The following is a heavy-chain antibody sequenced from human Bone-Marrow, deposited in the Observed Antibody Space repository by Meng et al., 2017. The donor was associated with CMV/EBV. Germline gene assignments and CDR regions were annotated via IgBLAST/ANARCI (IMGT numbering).Heavy chain of an antibody. V-gene: IGHV3-30-3*01. J-gene: IGHJ5*02. CDR2: ISYDGSNK. CDR3: ARGGPLYCSGGSCYSGWFDP. D-gene: IGHD2-15*01. Sequence: GGSLRLSCAASGFTFSSYAMHWVCQAPGKGLEWVAVISYDGSNKYYADSVKGRFTISRDNSKNTLYLQMNRLRAEDTAVYYCARGGPLYCSGGSCYSGWFDPWGQGTLVTVSS. CDR1: GFTFSSYA.